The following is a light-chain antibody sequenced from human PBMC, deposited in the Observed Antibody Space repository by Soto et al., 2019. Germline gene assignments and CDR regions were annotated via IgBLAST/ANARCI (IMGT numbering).Light chain of an antibody. V-gene: IGKV1-5*01. Sequence: DIQMTQSPSTLSASVGDRVTITCRASQSLGIWLAWHQQKPGKAPKLLIYDASTLKSGVPSRFSGSGSGTKFTLTISSLQPDDFATYYCQEYNSYSGTFXQGTKV. CDR3: QEYNSYSGT. CDR1: QSLGIW. J-gene: IGKJ1*01. CDR2: DAS.